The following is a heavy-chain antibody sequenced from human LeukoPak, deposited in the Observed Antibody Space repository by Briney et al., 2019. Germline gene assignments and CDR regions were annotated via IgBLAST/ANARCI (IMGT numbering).Heavy chain of an antibody. Sequence: GGSLRLSCAASGFTFSGSGMHWVRQAPGKGPEWVAFIRYDESVKSYANSVKGRFTGSRDNSKNTLLLQMNNLRAEDTAVYYCARDLPGGAKAFNIWGLGTMVIVSS. V-gene: IGHV3-30*02. D-gene: IGHD3-16*01. J-gene: IGHJ3*02. CDR3: ARDLPGGAKAFNI. CDR1: GFTFSGSG. CDR2: IRYDESVK.